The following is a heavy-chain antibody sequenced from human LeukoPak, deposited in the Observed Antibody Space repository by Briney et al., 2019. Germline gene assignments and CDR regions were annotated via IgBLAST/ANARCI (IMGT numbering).Heavy chain of an antibody. Sequence: GRSLRLSCAASGFTFGSYGMHWVRQAPGKGLEWVAVIWYDGSNKYYADSVKGRFTISRDNSKNTLYLQMNSLRAEDTAVYYCAREVWRFPGKGEDWFDPWGQGTLVTVSS. V-gene: IGHV3-33*01. CDR1: GFTFGSYG. J-gene: IGHJ5*02. D-gene: IGHD3-16*01. CDR2: IWYDGSNK. CDR3: AREVWRFPGKGEDWFDP.